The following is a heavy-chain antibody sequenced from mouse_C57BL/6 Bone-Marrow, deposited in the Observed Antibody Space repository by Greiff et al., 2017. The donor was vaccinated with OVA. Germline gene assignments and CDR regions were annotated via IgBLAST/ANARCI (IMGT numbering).Heavy chain of an antibody. Sequence: EVKLVESGGGLVKPGGSLKLSCAASGFTFSDYGMHWVRQAPEKGLEWVAYISSGSSTIYYADTVKGRFTISRDNAKNTLFLQMTSLRAEDTAMYYCARTGCYDGYFDVWGTGTTVTVSS. J-gene: IGHJ1*03. CDR3: ARTGCYDGYFDV. D-gene: IGHD2-12*01. V-gene: IGHV5-17*01. CDR1: GFTFSDYG. CDR2: ISSGSSTI.